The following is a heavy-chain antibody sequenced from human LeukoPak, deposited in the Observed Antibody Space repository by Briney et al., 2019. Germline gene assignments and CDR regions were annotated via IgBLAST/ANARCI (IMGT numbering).Heavy chain of an antibody. CDR3: VLSGSYS. CDR2: FDPEDGET. D-gene: IGHD1-26*01. V-gene: IGHV1-24*01. J-gene: IGHJ4*02. Sequence: ASVKVSCKVSGYTPTELSMHWVRQAPGKGLEWMGGFDPEDGETIYAQKLQGRVTMTTDTSTSTAYMELRSLRSDDTAVYYCVLSGSYSWGQGTLVTVSS. CDR1: GYTPTELS.